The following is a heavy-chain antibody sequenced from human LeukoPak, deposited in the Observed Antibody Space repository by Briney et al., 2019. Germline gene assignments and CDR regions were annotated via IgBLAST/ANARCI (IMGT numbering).Heavy chain of an antibody. D-gene: IGHD1-26*01. V-gene: IGHV1-69*04. Sequence: ASEKVSCKASGGTFSSYAISWVRQAPGQGLEWMGRIIPILGIANYAQKFQGRVTITADKSTSTAYMELSSLRFEDTAVYYCARDGYSGYDYYGMDVWGQGTTVTVSS. CDR2: IIPILGIA. CDR3: ARDGYSGYDYYGMDV. CDR1: GGTFSSYA. J-gene: IGHJ6*02.